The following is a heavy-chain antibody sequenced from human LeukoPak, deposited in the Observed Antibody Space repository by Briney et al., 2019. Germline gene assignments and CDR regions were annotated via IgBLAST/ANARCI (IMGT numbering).Heavy chain of an antibody. V-gene: IGHV3-64*01. J-gene: IGHJ4*02. Sequence: PGGSLRLSCAASEFTFSSYAMHWVRQAPGKGLEYVSAISSNGGSTYYANSVKGRFTISRDNSKNTLYLQMGSLRAEDMAVYYCARDSFTIFGVIDYWGQGTLVTVSS. CDR1: EFTFSSYA. CDR3: ARDSFTIFGVIDY. CDR2: ISSNGGST. D-gene: IGHD3-3*01.